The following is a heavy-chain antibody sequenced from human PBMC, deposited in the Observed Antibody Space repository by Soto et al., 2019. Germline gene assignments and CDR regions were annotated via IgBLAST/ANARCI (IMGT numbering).Heavy chain of an antibody. Sequence: SGSLASPPSLVAFRSYAMIAVRQAPGKGLEWVSAISGSGGSTYYADSVKGRFTISRDNSKNTLYLQMNSLRAEDTAVYYREKDRGSQRADAFDIWGQGTMVTVSS. CDR1: LVAFRSYA. D-gene: IGHD1-26*01. J-gene: IGHJ3*02. CDR2: ISGSGGST. V-gene: IGHV3-23*01. CDR3: EKDRGSQRADAFDI.